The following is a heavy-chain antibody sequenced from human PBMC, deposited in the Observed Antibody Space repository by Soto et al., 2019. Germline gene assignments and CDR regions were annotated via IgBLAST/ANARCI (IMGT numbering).Heavy chain of an antibody. D-gene: IGHD3-10*01. V-gene: IGHV3-23*01. J-gene: IGHJ4*02. CDR3: AKGRGGSGSLTPRVDF. CDR2: NSGGGDTT. CDR1: GFTFNNYA. Sequence: EVQLLESGGGLVQPGGSLRLSCAASGFTFNNYAMTWVRQAPGKGLEWVSANSGGGDTTSYADSVKGRFTVSRDGSKNTLYLQMTSLRAEDTALYYCAKGRGGSGSLTPRVDFWGQGTLVTVSS.